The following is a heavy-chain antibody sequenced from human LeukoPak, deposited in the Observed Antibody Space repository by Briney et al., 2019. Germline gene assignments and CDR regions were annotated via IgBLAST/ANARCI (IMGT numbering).Heavy chain of an antibody. Sequence: PGRSLRLSCAASGFTFSSYGMHWVRQAPGKGLEWVAVIWYDGSNKYYADSVKSRFTISRDNSKNTLYLQMNSLRAEDTAVYYCAREASSGWYDYWGQGTLVTVSS. J-gene: IGHJ4*02. D-gene: IGHD6-19*01. CDR2: IWYDGSNK. CDR3: AREASSGWYDY. V-gene: IGHV3-33*01. CDR1: GFTFSSYG.